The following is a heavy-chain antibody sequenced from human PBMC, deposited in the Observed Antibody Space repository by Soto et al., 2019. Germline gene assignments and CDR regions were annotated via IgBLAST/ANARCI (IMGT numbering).Heavy chain of an antibody. J-gene: IGHJ4*02. CDR3: ARGFDEYDD. CDR2: IFYSGST. D-gene: IGHD2-2*01. V-gene: IGHV4-31*03. Sequence: QVQLQESGPGLVKPSQTLSLTCTASGGSIGNGGFYWNWIRQHPGKGLEWIGYIFYSGSTYFNPSLKSRVTISIDTSKNQFSLKLSSVTAADTAVYYCARGFDEYDDWGQGTLVTVSS. CDR1: GGSIGNGGFY.